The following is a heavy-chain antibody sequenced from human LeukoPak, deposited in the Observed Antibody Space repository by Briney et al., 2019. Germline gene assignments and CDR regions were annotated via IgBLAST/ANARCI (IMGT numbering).Heavy chain of an antibody. J-gene: IGHJ4*02. CDR3: ARVGRGDYVWGSYSFDY. V-gene: IGHV4-59*01. CDR1: SDSISSYH. Sequence: SETLSLTCTVSSDSISSYHWSWIRQPPGKGLEWIGYISYSGSTNYNPSLKSRVTITVDTSENQFSLTVSSVTAADTAVYYCARVGRGDYVWGSYSFDYWGQGTLVTVSS. D-gene: IGHD3-16*01. CDR2: ISYSGST.